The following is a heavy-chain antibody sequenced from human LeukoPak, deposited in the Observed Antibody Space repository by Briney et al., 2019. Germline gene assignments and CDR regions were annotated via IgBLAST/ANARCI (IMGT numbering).Heavy chain of an antibody. CDR3: ARMNYYGMDV. V-gene: IGHV3-53*01. Sequence: GGSLRLSCSASGITVSSNYMSWVRQAPGKGPEWVSIIYSGGYTYYAESVKGRFTISRDNSKNTLYLQMNSLRVEDTAVYYCARMNYYGMDVWGQGTTVTVSS. J-gene: IGHJ6*02. CDR1: GITVSSNY. CDR2: IYSGGYT.